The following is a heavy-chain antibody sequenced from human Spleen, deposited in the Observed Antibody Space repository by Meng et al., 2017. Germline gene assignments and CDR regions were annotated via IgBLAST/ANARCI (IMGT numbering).Heavy chain of an antibody. CDR1: GYTFPNDW. CDR3: ARDEDISAAGKLFGDY. V-gene: IGHV1-2*06. D-gene: IGHD6-13*01. CDR2: INPKSGDT. Sequence: QPGQSGDELKKPGAPVKGLSKVSGYTFPNDWLHWVRRAPGQGHEWMGRINPKSGDTHYAQRFQGRVTMTGDTSISTAYMELSGLRSDDTAMYYCARDEDISAAGKLFGDYWGQGTLVTSPQ. J-gene: IGHJ4*02.